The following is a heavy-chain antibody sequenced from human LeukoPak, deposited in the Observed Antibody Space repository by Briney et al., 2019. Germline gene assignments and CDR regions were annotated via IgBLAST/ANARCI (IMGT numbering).Heavy chain of an antibody. CDR2: IYYSGST. J-gene: IGHJ4*02. CDR3: ARGLGCSGGSCYSFFDY. CDR1: GGSISSSSYY. Sequence: PSETLSLTCTVSGGSISSSSYYWGWIRQPPGKGLEWIGSIYYSGSTYYNPSLKSRVTISVDTSKNQFSLKLSSVTAADTAVYYCARGLGCSGGSCYSFFDYWGQGTLVTVSS. D-gene: IGHD2-15*01. V-gene: IGHV4-39*07.